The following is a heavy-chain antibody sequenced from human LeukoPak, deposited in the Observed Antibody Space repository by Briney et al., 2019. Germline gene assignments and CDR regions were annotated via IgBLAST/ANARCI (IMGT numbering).Heavy chain of an antibody. CDR1: GFTVSNNY. CDR2: IYSGGNT. J-gene: IGHJ4*02. CDR3: ARDFSGTVYYFDY. D-gene: IGHD1-1*01. V-gene: IGHV3-66*01. Sequence: GGSLRLSCAASGFTVSNNYMSWVRQAPGKGLEWVSIIYSGGNTYYADSVKGRFTISRDNSQNTVYLQMNSMRAEDTAVYYCARDFSGTVYYFDYWGQGTLVTVSS.